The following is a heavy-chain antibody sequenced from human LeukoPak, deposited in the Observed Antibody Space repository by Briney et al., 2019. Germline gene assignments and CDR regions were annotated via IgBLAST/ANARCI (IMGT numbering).Heavy chain of an antibody. V-gene: IGHV3-23*01. J-gene: IGHJ4*02. CDR3: AKDISGGDCPDY. D-gene: IGHD2-21*02. CDR2: FSGSGGST. Sequence: GGSLRLSCAASGFTFSSYAMSWVRQAPGKGLEWVSSFSGSGGSTYYADSVKGRFTITRDNSKNTLYLQMNSLRAEDTAVYYCAKDISGGDCPDYWGQGTLVTVSS. CDR1: GFTFSSYA.